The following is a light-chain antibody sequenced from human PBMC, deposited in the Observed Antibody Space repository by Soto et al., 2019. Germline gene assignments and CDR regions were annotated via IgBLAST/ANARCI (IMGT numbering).Light chain of an antibody. V-gene: IGLV2-14*01. Sequence: QSALTQPASVSGSPGQSITISCTGTSSDVGGYNYVSWYQQHPGKAPKLMIYEVSNRPSGVSNRFAASKSGNTASLTISGLQAEDEADYYCSSHTSSSTLYVFGSGTKLTVL. CDR1: SSDVGGYNY. CDR3: SSHTSSSTLYV. CDR2: EVS. J-gene: IGLJ1*01.